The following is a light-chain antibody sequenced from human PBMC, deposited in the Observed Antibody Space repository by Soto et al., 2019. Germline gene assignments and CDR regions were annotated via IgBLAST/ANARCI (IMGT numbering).Light chain of an antibody. J-gene: IGKJ1*01. CDR3: LRYTSSQWT. Sequence: EIVLTHSPGTLSLYPGEIATLSCRASQSVSSSYLAWYQQKPGQAPRLLIYVASSRARGIPARFSGSGSGTDFTLTISRLEPEDFAVYFGLRYTSSQWTFGPGTKVDIK. CDR2: VAS. CDR1: QSVSSSY. V-gene: IGKV3-20*01.